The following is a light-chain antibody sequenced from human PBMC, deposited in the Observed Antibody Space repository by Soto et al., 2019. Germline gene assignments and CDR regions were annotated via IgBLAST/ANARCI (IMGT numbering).Light chain of an antibody. CDR3: QQYNDWPFT. CDR1: QSVSSRD. CDR2: GAS. Sequence: EIVLTQSPGTLSLSPGERATLSCRASQSVSSRDLAWYQQRPGQAPRLLIYGASTRATGIPARFSGSESGTEFTLTISSLQSEDFAVYYCQQYNDWPFTFGPGTKVDIK. J-gene: IGKJ3*01. V-gene: IGKV3-15*01.